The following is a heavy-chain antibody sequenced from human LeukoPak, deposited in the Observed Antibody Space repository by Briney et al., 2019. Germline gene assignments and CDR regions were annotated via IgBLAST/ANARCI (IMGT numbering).Heavy chain of an antibody. CDR1: GFTFSSFT. CDR3: ARGEPNYSYFK. V-gene: IGHV3-21*01. Sequence: PGGSLRLSCEASGFTFSSFTMNWVRQAPGKGLEWVSSITSSSYYIYYADSMKGRFTISRGNAKNTVYLQMNSLRVEDTAVYYCARGEPNYSYFKWGQGTLVSVSS. D-gene: IGHD5-18*01. CDR2: ITSSSYYI. J-gene: IGHJ4*02.